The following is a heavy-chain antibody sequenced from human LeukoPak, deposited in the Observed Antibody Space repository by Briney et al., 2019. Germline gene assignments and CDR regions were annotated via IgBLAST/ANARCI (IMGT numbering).Heavy chain of an antibody. CDR3: ARDLLEWLHYFDY. Sequence: GGSLRLSCAASGFTFSSYWMSWVRQAPGKGLEWVANIKQDGSEKYYVDSVKGRFTISRDNAKNSLYLQMNSLRAEDTAVYYCARDLLEWLHYFDYWGQGTLVTVSS. CDR1: GFTFSSYW. D-gene: IGHD3-3*01. V-gene: IGHV3-7*01. CDR2: IKQDGSEK. J-gene: IGHJ4*02.